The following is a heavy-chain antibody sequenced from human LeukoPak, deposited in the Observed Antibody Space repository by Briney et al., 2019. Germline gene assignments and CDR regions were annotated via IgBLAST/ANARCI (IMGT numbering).Heavy chain of an antibody. V-gene: IGHV1-2*02. J-gene: IGHJ4*02. CDR3: ARGRGGATTGFDH. CDR1: GYTFSGYY. CDR2: ITSNSGAR. Sequence: ASLKVSCKASGYTFSGYYMHWVRQAPGQGLESMGWITSNSGARNYAPKFQGRVTFSRDNSISTAYMELSSLRSDDTAIYYCARGRGGATTGFDHWGQGTLVTVSS. D-gene: IGHD1-26*01.